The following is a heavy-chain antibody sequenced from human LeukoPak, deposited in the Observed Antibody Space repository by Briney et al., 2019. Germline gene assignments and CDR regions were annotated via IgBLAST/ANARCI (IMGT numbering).Heavy chain of an antibody. CDR3: ARVGDHFHWYLDL. CDR2: ILYSGSDT. CDR1: GFSFNNYA. Sequence: GGSLRLSCAASGFSFNNYAMNWVRQAPGKGLEWVSILYSGSDTYYANSVKGRFTISRDSSKNILFLQMNDLRAEDTAVYYCARVGDHFHWYLDLWGRGTLVTVSS. D-gene: IGHD3-10*01. V-gene: IGHV3-23*03. J-gene: IGHJ2*01.